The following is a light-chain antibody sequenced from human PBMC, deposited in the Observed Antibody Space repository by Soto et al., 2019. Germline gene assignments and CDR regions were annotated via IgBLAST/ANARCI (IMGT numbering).Light chain of an antibody. J-gene: IGLJ7*01. V-gene: IGLV2-23*01. CDR1: SSDVGSYNL. Sequence: QSALTQPASVSGSPGQSITISCTGTSSDVGSYNLVSWYHQHPGKAPKHMIYEGSERPSGVSNRFSGYKSGNTASLTISGLQAEEGADYYCCSYAGSSTHAVFGGGSQRTVL. CDR3: CSYAGSSTHAV. CDR2: EGS.